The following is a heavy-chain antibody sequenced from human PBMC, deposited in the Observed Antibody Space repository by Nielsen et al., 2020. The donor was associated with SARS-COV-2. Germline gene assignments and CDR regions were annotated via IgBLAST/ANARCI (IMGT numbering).Heavy chain of an antibody. CDR3: ARDDGSDCDY. CDR1: GFTFSSYG. J-gene: IGHJ4*02. Sequence: GESLKISCAASGFTFSSYGMHWVRQAPGKGLEWVAVIWYDGSNKYYADSVKGRFTISRDNSKNTLYLQMNSLRAEDTAVYYCARDDGSDCDYWGQGTLVTVSS. D-gene: IGHD2-21*02. V-gene: IGHV3-33*01. CDR2: IWYDGSNK.